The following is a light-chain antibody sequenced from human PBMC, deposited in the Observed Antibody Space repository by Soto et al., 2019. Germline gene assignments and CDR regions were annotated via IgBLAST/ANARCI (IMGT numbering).Light chain of an antibody. V-gene: IGKV1-39*01. CDR1: RSIATY. CDR2: AAS. CDR3: QQSYSGQLT. Sequence: DIQMTQSPSSVSASVGDRVTITCRASRSIATYLNWYQQSPGKAPKVLIYAASTWPSGVPSRFSGSGVGTEFTLTITSLQPEESATYYCQQSYSGQLTFGPGTKVEIK. J-gene: IGKJ3*01.